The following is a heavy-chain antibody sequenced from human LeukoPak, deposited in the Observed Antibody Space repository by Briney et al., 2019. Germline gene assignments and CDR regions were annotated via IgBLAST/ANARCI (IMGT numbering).Heavy chain of an antibody. V-gene: IGHV4-59*08. J-gene: IGHJ4*02. CDR3: AGHHPRNTVDF. CDR2: ISDIGSI. CDR1: GDSTSNFY. Sequence: PSETLSLTCTVSGDSTSNFYWNWIRQPPGKGLEWIAYISDIGSINYNPSLKSRVTISLDTSKNQFSLKLSSVTAADTAVYYCAGHHPRNTVDFWGQGTLVTVSS. D-gene: IGHD2-8*02.